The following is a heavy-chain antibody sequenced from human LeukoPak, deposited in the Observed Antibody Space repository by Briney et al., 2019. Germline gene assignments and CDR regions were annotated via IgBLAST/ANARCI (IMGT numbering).Heavy chain of an antibody. CDR2: IWYDGSNK. CDR3: ARDREYYYDSSGSMGDAFDI. D-gene: IGHD3-22*01. Sequence: GGSLRLSCAASGFTFSSYAMNWVRQAPGKGLEWVAVIWYDGSNKYYADSVKGRFTISRDNSKNTLYLQMNSLRAEDTAVYYCARDREYYYDSSGSMGDAFDIWGQGTMVTVSS. V-gene: IGHV3-33*08. CDR1: GFTFSSYA. J-gene: IGHJ3*02.